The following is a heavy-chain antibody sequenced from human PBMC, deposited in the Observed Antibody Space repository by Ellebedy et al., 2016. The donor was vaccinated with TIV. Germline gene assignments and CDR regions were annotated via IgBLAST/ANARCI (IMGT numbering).Heavy chain of an antibody. CDR2: LSPSHSHT. D-gene: IGHD5-12*01. J-gene: IGHJ6*02. CDR1: GYMFPSYA. Sequence: AASVKVSCKASGYMFPSYAISWVRHAPGQGLEWMGWLSPSHSHTNYAQKLQGRVTMTTDTSRTTAYMELRSLRSDDTAVYYCARGVTSGYDYGDYYYGMKVWGQGTTVTVSS. V-gene: IGHV1-18*04. CDR3: ARGVTSGYDYGDYYYGMKV.